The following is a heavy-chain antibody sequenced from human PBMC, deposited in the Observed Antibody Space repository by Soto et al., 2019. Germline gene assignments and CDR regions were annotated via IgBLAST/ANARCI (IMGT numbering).Heavy chain of an antibody. CDR2: INPSGGST. CDR1: GYTFTSYY. V-gene: IGHV1-46*01. D-gene: IGHD2-2*01. Sequence: QVQLVQSGAEVKKPGASVKVSCKASGYTFTSYYMHWVRQAPGQGLEWMGIINPSGGSTSYAQKFQGRVTMTRDTSTSTAYMELSSLRSEDTAVYYCARGGYCSSTSCYGDNWFDPWGQGTLVTVSS. CDR3: ARGGYCSSTSCYGDNWFDP. J-gene: IGHJ5*02.